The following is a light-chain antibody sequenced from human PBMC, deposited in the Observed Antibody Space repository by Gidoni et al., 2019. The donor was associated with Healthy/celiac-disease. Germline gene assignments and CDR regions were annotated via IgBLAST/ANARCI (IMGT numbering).Light chain of an antibody. Sequence: QSVLTQPPSASGTPGQRVTISCSGSSSNLGSNTVNWYQQLPGTAPKLLIYSNNQRPSAVPDRFSGSKSGTSASLAISGLQSEDEADYYCAAWDDSLNGQVVFGGGTKLTVL. V-gene: IGLV1-44*01. CDR1: SSNLGSNT. CDR2: SNN. J-gene: IGLJ2*01. CDR3: AAWDDSLNGQVV.